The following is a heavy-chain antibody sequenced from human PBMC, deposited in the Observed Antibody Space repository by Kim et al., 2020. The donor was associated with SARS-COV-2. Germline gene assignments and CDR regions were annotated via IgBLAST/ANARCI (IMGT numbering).Heavy chain of an antibody. V-gene: IGHV3-30*01. D-gene: IGHD3-10*01. J-gene: IGHJ4*02. Sequence: YADSVKGRFTISRDNSKNTLYLQMNSRRAEDTAVYYCATLWFGTVGFDYWGQGTLVTVSS. CDR3: ATLWFGTVGFDY.